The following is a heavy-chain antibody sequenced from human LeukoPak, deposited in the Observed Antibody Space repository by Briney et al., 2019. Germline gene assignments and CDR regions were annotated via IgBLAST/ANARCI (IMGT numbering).Heavy chain of an antibody. CDR1: GGTFSSYA. J-gene: IGHJ3*02. CDR3: ARRAEVYNWNYADAFDI. V-gene: IGHV1-69*05. D-gene: IGHD1-7*01. Sequence: SVKVSCKASGGTFSSYAISWVRQAPGQGLEWMGRIIPIFGTANYAQKFQGRVTITTDESTSIAYMELSSLRSEDTAVYYCARRAEVYNWNYADAFDIWGQGTMVTVSS. CDR2: IIPIFGTA.